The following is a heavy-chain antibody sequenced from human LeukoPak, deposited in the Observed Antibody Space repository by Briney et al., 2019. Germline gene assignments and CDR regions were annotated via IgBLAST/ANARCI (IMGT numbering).Heavy chain of an antibody. V-gene: IGHV3-30*02. CDR2: IRYDGSNK. J-gene: IGHJ3*02. D-gene: IGHD6-13*01. Sequence: PGGSLRLSCAASGFSISNYWMNWVRQAPGKGLEWVAFIRYDGSNKYYADSVKGRFTISRDNSKNTLYLQMNSLRAEDTAVYYCAKDLYVFRGSKQQLADAFDIWGQGTMVTVSS. CDR1: GFSISNYW. CDR3: AKDLYVFRGSKQQLADAFDI.